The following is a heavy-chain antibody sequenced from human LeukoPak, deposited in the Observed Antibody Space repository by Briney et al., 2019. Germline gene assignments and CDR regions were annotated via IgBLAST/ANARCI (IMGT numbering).Heavy chain of an antibody. V-gene: IGHV3-64D*09. D-gene: IGHD2-15*01. CDR3: VRGYSFGPYGMDV. Sequence: PGGSLRLSCSASGFPFSSYAMHWVRRAPGKGLEYVSAINSGGSTYYADSVKGRFTISRDNSKNTLYLQMSSLRAEDTAVYFCVRGYSFGPYGMDVWGQGTTVTVSS. CDR2: INSGGST. CDR1: GFPFSSYA. J-gene: IGHJ6*02.